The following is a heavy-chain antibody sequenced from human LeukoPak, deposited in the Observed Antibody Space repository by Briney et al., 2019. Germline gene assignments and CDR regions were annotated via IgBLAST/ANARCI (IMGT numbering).Heavy chain of an antibody. V-gene: IGHV4-39*01. CDR2: IYYSGST. CDR1: GGSISRSSYY. J-gene: IGHJ4*02. CDR3: ARQNFPLIVVVPAASDY. D-gene: IGHD2-2*01. Sequence: SETLSLTCTVSGGSISRSSYYWGWIRQPPGKGLEWIGSIYYSGSTYYNPSLKSRVTISVDTSKNQFSLKLSSVTAADTAVYYCARQNFPLIVVVPAASDYWGQGTLVTVSS.